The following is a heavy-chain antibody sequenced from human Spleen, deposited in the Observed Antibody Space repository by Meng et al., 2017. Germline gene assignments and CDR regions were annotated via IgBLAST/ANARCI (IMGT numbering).Heavy chain of an antibody. D-gene: IGHD3-16*01. CDR2: IRPDGTST. Sequence: GGSLRPSCAASGFTFSSFWMHWVRQAPGKGLVWVSRIRPDGTSTNYANSVRGRFTISRYNAKNTLYLQMNSLRAEDTAVYFCAKSSLWLRPNDAFDIWGQGTMVTVSS. CDR1: GFTFSSFW. CDR3: AKSSLWLRPNDAFDI. J-gene: IGHJ3*02. V-gene: IGHV3-74*01.